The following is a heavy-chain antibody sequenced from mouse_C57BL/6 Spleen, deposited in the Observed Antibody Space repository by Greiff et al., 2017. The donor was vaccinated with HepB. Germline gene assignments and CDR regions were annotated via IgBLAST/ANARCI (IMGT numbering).Heavy chain of an antibody. CDR2: ISSGSSTI. V-gene: IGHV5-17*01. J-gene: IGHJ1*03. CDR3: ARSPQLGWYFDV. Sequence: EVKVVESGGGLVKPGGSLKLSCAASGFTFSDYGMHWVRQAPEKGLEWVAYISSGSSTIYYADTVKGRFTISRDNAKNTLFLQMTSLRSEDTAMYYCARSPQLGWYFDVWGTGTTVTVSS. D-gene: IGHD4-1*02. CDR1: GFTFSDYG.